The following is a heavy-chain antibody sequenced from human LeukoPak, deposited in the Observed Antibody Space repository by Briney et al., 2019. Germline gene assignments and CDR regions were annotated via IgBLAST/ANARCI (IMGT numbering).Heavy chain of an antibody. CDR1: RYTSTSYG. CDR2: ISAYNGNT. D-gene: IGHD2-2*01. CDR3: ARDIVVVPAANYYYYGMDV. V-gene: IGHV1-18*04. J-gene: IGHJ6*04. Sequence: SAKASCKPSRYTSTSYGISRGRQAPGQGLKWMGWISAYNGNTNYAQKLQCRVTMTTDTSTSTAYMELRSLRSDDTAAYYCARDIVVVPAANYYYYGMDVWGKGTTVTVSS.